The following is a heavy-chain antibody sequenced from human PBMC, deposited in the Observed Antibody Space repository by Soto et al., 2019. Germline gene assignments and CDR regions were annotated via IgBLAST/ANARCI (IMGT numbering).Heavy chain of an antibody. CDR1: GYTLTELS. J-gene: IGHJ4*02. Sequence: ASVKVSCKVSGYTLTELSMHWVRQAPGKGLEWMGGCDPEAGETIYAQKFQCRVTMTENTSTNTSYMELSSLRSEATAVYYCATDDSSGYYYYWGQGTLVTVSA. CDR3: ATDDSSGYYYY. V-gene: IGHV1-24*01. D-gene: IGHD3-22*01. CDR2: CDPEAGET.